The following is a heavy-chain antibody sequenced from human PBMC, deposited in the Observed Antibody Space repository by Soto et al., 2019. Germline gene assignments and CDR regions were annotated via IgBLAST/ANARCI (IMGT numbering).Heavy chain of an antibody. CDR2: IYYSGST. D-gene: IGHD1-26*01. CDR1: GGSVTSGNYY. Sequence: SETLSLTCTVSGGSVTSGNYYWGWIRQPPGKGLEWIGSIYYSGSTYYNPSLKSRVTISVDTSKNQFSLKLSSVTAADTAVYYCARFSGSYYDYYYGMDVWGQGTTVTVSS. CDR3: ARFSGSYYDYYYGMDV. J-gene: IGHJ6*02. V-gene: IGHV4-39*01.